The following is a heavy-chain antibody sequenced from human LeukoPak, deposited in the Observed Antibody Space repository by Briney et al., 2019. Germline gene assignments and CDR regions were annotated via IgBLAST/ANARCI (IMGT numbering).Heavy chain of an antibody. CDR1: GGSFSGYF. CDR3: ARAYKASPLHNAIDY. CDR2: TDHSGTT. Sequence: SETLSLTCAVYGGSFSGYFWSWIRQTPGKGLEWIGETDHSGTTNYNPSLKSRVIISPDTSKSQFSLKVSSVTAADTAVYYCARAYKASPLHNAIDYWGQGTLVTVSS. V-gene: IGHV4-34*01. J-gene: IGHJ4*02. D-gene: IGHD1-14*01.